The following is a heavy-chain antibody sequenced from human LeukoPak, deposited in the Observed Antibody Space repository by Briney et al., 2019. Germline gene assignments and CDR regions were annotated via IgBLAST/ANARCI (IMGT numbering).Heavy chain of an antibody. CDR2: IYHSGSA. D-gene: IGHD3-16*02. CDR1: GGSISSNNW. J-gene: IGHJ4*02. CDR3: ARDLGYVWGSYRSASAY. Sequence: PSGTLSLTCGVSGGSISSNNWWSWVRQPPGQGLEWIGEIYHSGSANYNPSLKSRVTISVDKSKNQLSLKLISVTAADTAVYYCARDLGYVWGSYRSASAYWGQGTLVTVSS. V-gene: IGHV4-4*02.